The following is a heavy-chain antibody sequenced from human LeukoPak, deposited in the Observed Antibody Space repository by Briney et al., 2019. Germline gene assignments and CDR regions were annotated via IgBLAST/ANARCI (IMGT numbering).Heavy chain of an antibody. V-gene: IGHV1-2*02. J-gene: IGHJ4*02. Sequence: ASVKVSCKASGYTFTGYYMHWVRQAPGQGLEWMGWINPNSGGTNYAQKFQGRVTMTRNTSISTAYMELSSLRSEDTAVYYCARGRLYEAAAGDFDYWGQGTLVTVSS. CDR1: GYTFTGYY. CDR3: ARGRLYEAAAGDFDY. D-gene: IGHD6-13*01. CDR2: INPNSGGT.